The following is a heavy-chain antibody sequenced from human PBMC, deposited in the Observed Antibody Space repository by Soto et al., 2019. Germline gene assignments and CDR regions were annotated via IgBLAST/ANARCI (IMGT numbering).Heavy chain of an antibody. CDR1: GFTFSSYG. J-gene: IGHJ4*02. CDR2: IWYDGSNK. Sequence: QVQLVESGGGVVQPGRSLRLSCAASGFTFSSYGMHWVRQAPGKGLEWVAVIWYDGSNKYYADSVKGRFTISRDNSKNTLYLQMKSLRAGGTAVYYCARGGSSSWAFDYGGQGTLVTVSS. V-gene: IGHV3-33*01. CDR3: ARGGSSSWAFDY. D-gene: IGHD6-13*01.